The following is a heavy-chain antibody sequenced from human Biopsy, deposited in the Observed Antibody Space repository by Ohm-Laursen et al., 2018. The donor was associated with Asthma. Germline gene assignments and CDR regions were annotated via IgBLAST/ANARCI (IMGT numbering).Heavy chain of an antibody. CDR3: AKDLSKAVGGSNDYYYSMDV. Sequence: SLRLSCTASGFTFSNYAMSWVRQAPGKGLEWVSSITGSGGFTYYADSVKGRFTISRDNSKNTLSLQMSSLRAEDTALYYCAKDLSKAVGGSNDYYYSMDVWGQGTTVTVAS. D-gene: IGHD6-19*01. V-gene: IGHV3-23*01. J-gene: IGHJ6*02. CDR1: GFTFSNYA. CDR2: ITGSGGFT.